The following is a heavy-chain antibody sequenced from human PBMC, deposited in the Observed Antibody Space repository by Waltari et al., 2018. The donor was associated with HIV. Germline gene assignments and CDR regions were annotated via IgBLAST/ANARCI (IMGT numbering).Heavy chain of an antibody. CDR3: ARTWSSGWEAGLGHFDY. CDR1: GYSFTSYW. J-gene: IGHJ4*02. Sequence: EVQLVQSGAEVKKPGESLKISCKGSGYSFTSYWIGWVRKMPGEGLAWMGIIYPGDSDTRYSPSFQGQVTISADKSISTAYLQWSSLKASDTAMYYCARTWSSGWEAGLGHFDYWGQGTLVTVSS. D-gene: IGHD6-19*01. CDR2: IYPGDSDT. V-gene: IGHV5-51*01.